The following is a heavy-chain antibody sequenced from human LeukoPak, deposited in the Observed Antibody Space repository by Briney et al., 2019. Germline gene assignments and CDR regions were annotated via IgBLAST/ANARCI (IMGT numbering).Heavy chain of an antibody. CDR3: ARDASGWELPTDY. D-gene: IGHD1-26*01. Sequence: ASVKVSCKASGYTFTGYCMHWVRQAPGQGLEWMGWINPNSGGTNYAQKFQGRVTMTRDTSISTAYMELSRLRSDDTAVYYCARDASGWELPTDYWGQGTLVTVSS. CDR2: INPNSGGT. V-gene: IGHV1-2*02. J-gene: IGHJ4*02. CDR1: GYTFTGYC.